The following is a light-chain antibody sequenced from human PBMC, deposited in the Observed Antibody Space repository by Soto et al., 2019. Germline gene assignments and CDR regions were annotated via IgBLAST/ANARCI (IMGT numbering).Light chain of an antibody. CDR2: DAS. CDR1: QDISNS. J-gene: IGKJ4*01. V-gene: IGKV1-33*01. Sequence: DIQMTQSPSSLSASVGDRVTITCQASQDISNSLNWYQQKPGKAPKLLIYDASNLETGVPSRFSGSGSGTDFSFTISSLQPEDIATYYCQQYEKLPLTFGGGTKVEIK. CDR3: QQYEKLPLT.